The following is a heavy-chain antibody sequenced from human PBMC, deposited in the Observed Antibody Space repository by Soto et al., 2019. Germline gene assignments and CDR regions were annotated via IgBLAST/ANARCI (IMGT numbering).Heavy chain of an antibody. CDR3: SYDTFGDKDF. CDR1: GYTFSHYW. J-gene: IGHJ4*02. CDR2: VNPDGTIT. V-gene: IGHV3-74*01. D-gene: IGHD3-9*01. Sequence: EVQLVESGGDLVQPGGSLRLSCAASGYTFSHYWMHWVRQAPGKGVVWVSRVNPDGTITTYADSVKGRFTISRDNAKNTLYLQMNSVGVEDTALSSCSYDTFGDKDFWRQGTPVTVSS.